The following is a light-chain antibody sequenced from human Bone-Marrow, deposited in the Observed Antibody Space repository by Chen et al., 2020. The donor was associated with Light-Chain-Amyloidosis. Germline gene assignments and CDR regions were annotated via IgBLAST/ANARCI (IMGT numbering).Light chain of an antibody. Sequence: QSVLTQPPSASGTPGQRVTISCSGGRSNVGANGVNWYQQLPGAAPKLLIFDTNRRPSGVPDRFSGSKSGTSASLAISDLQSEDEAHYYCAPWDDRLNGWVFGGGTRLTVL. J-gene: IGLJ3*02. CDR2: DTN. CDR1: RSNVGANG. CDR3: APWDDRLNGWV. V-gene: IGLV1-44*01.